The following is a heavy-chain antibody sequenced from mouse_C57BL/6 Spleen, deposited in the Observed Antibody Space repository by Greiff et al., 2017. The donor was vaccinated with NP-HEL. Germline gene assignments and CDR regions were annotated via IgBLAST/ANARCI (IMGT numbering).Heavy chain of an antibody. D-gene: IGHD1-1*01. CDR1: GYTFTSYW. CDR3: ARVYYGSSYRYFDV. V-gene: IGHV1-69*01. CDR2: IDPSDSYT. J-gene: IGHJ1*03. Sequence: VQLQQPGAELVMPGASVKLSCKASGYTFTSYWMHWVKQRPGQGLEWIGEIDPSDSYTNYNQKFKGKSTLTVDKSSSTAYMQLSSLTSEDSAVYYCARVYYGSSYRYFDVWGTGTTVTVSS.